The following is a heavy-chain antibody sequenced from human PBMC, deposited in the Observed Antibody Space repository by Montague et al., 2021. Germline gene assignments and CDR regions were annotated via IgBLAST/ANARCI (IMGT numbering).Heavy chain of an antibody. CDR1: GGSLNNYY. V-gene: IGHV4-59*12. CDR3: VRGDYGVDNKCYSGALHS. Sequence: SETLSLTCSISGGSLNNYYWTWIRQSPGESLEWIGYVFYSGATSSNSSLRSRIAIAIDTSNNHFSLKLTSVTGADTATYFCVRGDYGVDNKCYSGALHSWGRGTRVAVSS. D-gene: IGHD2-15*01. J-gene: IGHJ5*02. CDR2: VFYSGAT.